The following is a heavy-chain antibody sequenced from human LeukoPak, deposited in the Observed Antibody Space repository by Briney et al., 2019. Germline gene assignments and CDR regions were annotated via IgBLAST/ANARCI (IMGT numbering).Heavy chain of an antibody. J-gene: IGHJ6*02. Sequence: GASVNVSCKASGGTFSSYAISWVRQAPGQGLEWMGGIIPIFGTANYAQKFQGRVTITADESTSTAYMELSSLRSEDTAVYYCARARNDNWNYVSNGMDVWGQGTTVTVSS. CDR2: IIPIFGTA. D-gene: IGHD1-7*01. V-gene: IGHV1-69*13. CDR1: GGTFSSYA. CDR3: ARARNDNWNYVSNGMDV.